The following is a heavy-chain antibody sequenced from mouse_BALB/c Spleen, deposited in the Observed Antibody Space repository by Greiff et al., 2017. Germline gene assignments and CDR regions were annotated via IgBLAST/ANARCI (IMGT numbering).Heavy chain of an antibody. Sequence: DLVKPGASVKLSCKASGYTFTSYWINWIKQRPGQGLEWIGRIAPGSGSTYYNEMFKGKATLTVDTSSSTAYIQLSSLSSEDSAVYFCAREGDRSAWFAYWGQGTLVTVSA. D-gene: IGHD2-14*01. CDR1: GYTFTSYW. CDR3: AREGDRSAWFAY. CDR2: IAPGSGST. V-gene: IGHV1S41*01. J-gene: IGHJ3*01.